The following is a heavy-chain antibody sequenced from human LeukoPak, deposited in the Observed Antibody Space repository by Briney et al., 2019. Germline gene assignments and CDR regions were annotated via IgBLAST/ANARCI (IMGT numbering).Heavy chain of an antibody. CDR3: ARYHRARIVATIFYYYYGMDV. D-gene: IGHD5-12*01. CDR2: INHSGST. Sequence: SETLSLTCAVYGGSFSGYYWSWIRQPPGKGLEWIGEINHSGSTNYNPSLKSRVTISVDTSKNQFSLKLSPVTAADTAVYYCARYHRARIVATIFYYYYGMDVWGQGTTVTVSS. V-gene: IGHV4-34*01. J-gene: IGHJ6*02. CDR1: GGSFSGYY.